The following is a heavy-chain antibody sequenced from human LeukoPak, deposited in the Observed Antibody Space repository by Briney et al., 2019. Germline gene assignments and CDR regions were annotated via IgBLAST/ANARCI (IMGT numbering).Heavy chain of an antibody. CDR2: IYPGDSDT. CDR3: WRGLEYHGLGGGSPPAALARGAYHFYMDV. J-gene: IGHJ6*03. V-gene: IGHV5-51*01. D-gene: IGHD3-10*01. Sequence: GESLQISCKGSGYRFTSYWIGWVRPMPGKGLEWMGIIYPGDSDTRYSPSFQGQVTISADKSISTAYLQWSSLKASDPAMYYCWRGLEYHGLGGGSPPAALARGAYHFYMDVWGKGTTVTVSS. CDR1: GYRFTSYW.